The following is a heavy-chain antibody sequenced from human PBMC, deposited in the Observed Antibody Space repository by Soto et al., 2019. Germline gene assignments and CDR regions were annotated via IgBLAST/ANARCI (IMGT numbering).Heavy chain of an antibody. J-gene: IGHJ6*02. V-gene: IGHV3-48*02. CDR1: GFTFSSYS. CDR2: ISSSSGTI. CDR3: ARVGGRYLCSGGSCSRPKLSTYYYYYGMDV. Sequence: PGGSLRLSCAASGFTFSSYSMNWVRQAPGKGLEWVSYISSSSGTIYYADSVKGRFTISRDNAKNSLYLQMNSLRDEDTAVYYCARVGGRYLCSGGSCSRPKLSTYYYYYGMDVWGQGTTVTVSS. D-gene: IGHD2-15*01.